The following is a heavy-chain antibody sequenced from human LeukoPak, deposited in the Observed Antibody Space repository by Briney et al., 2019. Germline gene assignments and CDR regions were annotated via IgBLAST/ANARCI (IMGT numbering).Heavy chain of an antibody. CDR1: GGSLSGHY. Sequence: SETLSLTCAVYGGSLSGHYWSWIRQPPGKGLEWIGEINHSGSTKYNPSLKSRVTISVDTSKNQVSLKLSSVTAADMAVYYCASQYSGGWYPSWGQGTLVTVSS. D-gene: IGHD6-19*01. CDR3: ASQYSGGWYPS. CDR2: INHSGST. J-gene: IGHJ4*02. V-gene: IGHV4-34*01.